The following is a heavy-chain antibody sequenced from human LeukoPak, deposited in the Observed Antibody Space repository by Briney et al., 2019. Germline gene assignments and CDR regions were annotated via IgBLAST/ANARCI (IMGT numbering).Heavy chain of an antibody. Sequence: SGGSLRLSCAASGFTVSSNYMNWVRQAPGKGLEWVSVIHRGGTTYYADSVKGRFTISRDNSKNTLYLQMNSLRAEDTAVYYCARDGYSGSGSLFDYWGQGTLVTVSS. CDR2: IHRGGTT. J-gene: IGHJ4*02. CDR1: GFTVSSNY. D-gene: IGHD3-10*01. CDR3: ARDGYSGSGSLFDY. V-gene: IGHV3-53*01.